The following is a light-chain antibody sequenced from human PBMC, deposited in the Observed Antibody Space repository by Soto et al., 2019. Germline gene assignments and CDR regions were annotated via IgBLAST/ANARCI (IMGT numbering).Light chain of an antibody. J-gene: IGLJ1*01. Sequence: QSVLTQPHSVSAAPGHKVTISCSGSSSNIGGNAVSWYQQIPGTARKLLIYDDNKRPSGIPDRFSGSKAGTSATLGITGFQTGDEADYYCGSWDSSLSAYVFGTGTKVTVL. CDR1: SSNIGGNA. V-gene: IGLV1-51*01. CDR3: GSWDSSLSAYV. CDR2: DDN.